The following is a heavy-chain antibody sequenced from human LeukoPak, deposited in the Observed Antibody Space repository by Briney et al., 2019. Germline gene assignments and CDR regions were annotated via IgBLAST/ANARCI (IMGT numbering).Heavy chain of an antibody. CDR2: ISGSGGST. Sequence: PGGSLRLSCAASGFTFSSYAMSWVRQAPGKGLEWVSAISGSGGSTYYADSVKGRFTISRDNSKNTLYLRMNSLRAEDTAVYYCAKLSAPYSSWNPFDYWGQGTLVTVSS. CDR3: AKLSAPYSSWNPFDY. J-gene: IGHJ4*02. V-gene: IGHV3-23*01. CDR1: GFTFSSYA. D-gene: IGHD6-13*01.